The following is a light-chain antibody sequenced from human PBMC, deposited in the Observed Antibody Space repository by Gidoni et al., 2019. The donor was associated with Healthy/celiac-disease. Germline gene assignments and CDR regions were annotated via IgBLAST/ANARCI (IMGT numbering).Light chain of an antibody. J-gene: IGKJ1*01. Sequence: EIVLTQSPATLSLSPGERATLSCRASQSVSSYLAWYQQKPGQAPRLLIYDASNRATGIPARFSGSGSGTDFTLTISSLEPEDLAVYYCQQRSNWRWTFXQXTKVEIK. V-gene: IGKV3-11*01. CDR1: QSVSSY. CDR2: DAS. CDR3: QQRSNWRWT.